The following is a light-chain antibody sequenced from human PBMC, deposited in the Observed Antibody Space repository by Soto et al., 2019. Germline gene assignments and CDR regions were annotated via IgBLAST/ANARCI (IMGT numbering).Light chain of an antibody. CDR3: QQYSLYWT. V-gene: IGKV1-5*01. J-gene: IGKJ1*01. CDR1: QDIRRW. CDR2: DVS. Sequence: DIQMTQSPPTLSASVGDRVTITCRASQDIRRWLAWYQESPGKAPKLLIYDVSNLESGVPSRFSGSGFGTEFTLTISSLQPDDFATYYCQQYSLYWTFGQGTKVDIK.